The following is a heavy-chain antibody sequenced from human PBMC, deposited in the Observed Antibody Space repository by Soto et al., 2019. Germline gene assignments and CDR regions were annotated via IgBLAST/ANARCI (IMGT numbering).Heavy chain of an antibody. CDR2: IIPIVGTA. J-gene: IGHJ6*02. V-gene: IGHV1-69*06. CDR3: SSLVGNYDSSSYYPHYYGMDL. CDR1: GGTFSSYA. Sequence: QVQLVQSGAEVKKPGSSVKVSCKASGGTFSSYAISWVQQAPGQELEWIGGIIPIVGTANYAQKFQGRVTITADKSTSTAYMELSSLTSKDTSVYYVSSLVGNYDSSSYYPHYYGMDLWGQGTTVTVTS. D-gene: IGHD3-22*01.